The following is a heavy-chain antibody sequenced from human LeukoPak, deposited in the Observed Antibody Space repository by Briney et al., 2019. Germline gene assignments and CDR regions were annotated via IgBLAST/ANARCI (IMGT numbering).Heavy chain of an antibody. Sequence: GGSLRLSCAASGFSFDVYAMHWVRQIPGKGLEWVSGITWNSGHIGYAESVKGRFTISRDNAKSSLYLHMDSLRPEDTAFYYCAKGLPSSGWSHFESWGHGTLVTVYS. D-gene: IGHD6-19*01. CDR3: AKGLPSSGWSHFES. V-gene: IGHV3-9*01. CDR1: GFSFDVYA. CDR2: ITWNSGHI. J-gene: IGHJ4*01.